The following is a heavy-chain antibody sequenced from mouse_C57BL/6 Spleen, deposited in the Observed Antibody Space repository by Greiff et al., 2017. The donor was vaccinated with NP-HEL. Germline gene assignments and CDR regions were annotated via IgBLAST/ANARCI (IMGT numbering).Heavy chain of an antibody. J-gene: IGHJ1*03. Sequence: DVHLVESGEGLVKPGGSLKLSCAASGFTFSSYAMSWVRQTPEKRLEWVAYISSGGDYIYYADTVKGRFTISRDNARNTLYLQMSSLKSEDTAMYYCTRVYGNNWYFDVWGTGTTVTVSS. D-gene: IGHD2-1*01. CDR3: TRVYGNNWYFDV. CDR1: GFTFSSYA. V-gene: IGHV5-9-1*02. CDR2: ISSGGDYI.